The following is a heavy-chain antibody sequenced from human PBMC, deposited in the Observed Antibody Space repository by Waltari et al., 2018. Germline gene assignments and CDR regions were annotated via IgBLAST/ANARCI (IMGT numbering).Heavy chain of an antibody. V-gene: IGHV4-61*09. CDR2: INTSGST. J-gene: IGHJ5*02. CDR1: GGSISSGSYY. CDR3: ARDGPLGWFDP. Sequence: QVQLQESGPGLVKPSQTLSLTCTVSGGSISSGSYYWSWIRQPAGKGLEWIGYINTSGSTNYNPPLKSRVTISVDTSKSQFSRKLSSVTAADTAVYYCARDGPLGWFDPWGQGTLVTVSS.